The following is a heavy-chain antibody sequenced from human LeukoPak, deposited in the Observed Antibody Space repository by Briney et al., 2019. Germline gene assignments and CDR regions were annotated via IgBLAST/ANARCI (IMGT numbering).Heavy chain of an antibody. Sequence: GGSLRLSCAASGFTFSSYSMNWVRQAPGKGLEWVSSISSSSSYIYYAHSVKGRFTISRGNAKNSLYLQMNSLRAEDTAVYYCARVLYSGYGPDYYYMDVWGKGTTVTVSS. CDR3: ARVLYSGYGPDYYYMDV. CDR1: GFTFSSYS. D-gene: IGHD5-12*01. V-gene: IGHV3-21*01. J-gene: IGHJ6*03. CDR2: ISSSSSYI.